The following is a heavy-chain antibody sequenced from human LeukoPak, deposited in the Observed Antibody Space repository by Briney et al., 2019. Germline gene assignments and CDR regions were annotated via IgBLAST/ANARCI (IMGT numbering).Heavy chain of an antibody. Sequence: GGSLRLSCAAPGFTFSSYSMNWVRQAPGKGLEWVSSISSTSSYIYYADSVTGRFTISRDNAKNSLSLQMNRLRAEDTAVYYCARELMGLTMIVVVIPIDYWGEGTLVTVSS. CDR2: ISSTSSYI. CDR3: ARELMGLTMIVVVIPIDY. V-gene: IGHV3-21*01. J-gene: IGHJ4*02. CDR1: GFTFSSYS. D-gene: IGHD3-22*01.